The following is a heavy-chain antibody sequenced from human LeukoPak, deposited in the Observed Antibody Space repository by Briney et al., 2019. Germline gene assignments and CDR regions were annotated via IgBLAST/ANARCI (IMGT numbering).Heavy chain of an antibody. CDR2: INHSGST. J-gene: IGHJ5*02. D-gene: IGHD6-13*01. Sequence: SETLSLTCAVYGGSFSGYYWSWIRQPPGKGLEWIGEINHSGSTNYNPSLKSRVTISVDTSKNQFSLKLSSVTAADTAVYYCARGRQQPKVTAYNWFDPWGQGTLVTVSS. V-gene: IGHV4-34*01. CDR1: GGSFSGYY. CDR3: ARGRQQPKVTAYNWFDP.